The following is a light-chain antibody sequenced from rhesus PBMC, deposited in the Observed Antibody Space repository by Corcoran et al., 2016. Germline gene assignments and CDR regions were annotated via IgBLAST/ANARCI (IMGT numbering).Light chain of an antibody. CDR3: QQYSNWPYS. V-gene: IGKV3-42*03. CDR2: GPP. CDR1: QSVSSS. Sequence: EIVLTQSPATLSLSPGERATLSCRASQSVSSSLAWYQQKPRQTPRPLIYGPPGRASGIPDRFSASGSGTDFTRTISSLEPEDFAVYSCQQYSNWPYSFDQGTKVEI. J-gene: IGKJ2*01.